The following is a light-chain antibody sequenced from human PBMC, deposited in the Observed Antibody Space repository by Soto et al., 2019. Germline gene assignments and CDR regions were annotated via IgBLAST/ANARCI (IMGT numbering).Light chain of an antibody. J-gene: IGLJ1*01. CDR1: SSDVGGYNY. V-gene: IGLV2-14*01. CDR3: TSYTSSSTLYV. CDR2: DVR. Sequence: QSALTRPASGSGVAGQAITISCTGTSSDVGGYNYVSWYQRHPGKAPKLMIYDVRNRASGASNRFSGSKSGNTASLTISGLQAEDEADYYCTSYTSSSTLYVFGTGTKVTVL.